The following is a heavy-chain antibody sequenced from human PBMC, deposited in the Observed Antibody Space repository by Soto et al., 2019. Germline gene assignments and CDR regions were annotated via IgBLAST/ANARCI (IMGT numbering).Heavy chain of an antibody. D-gene: IGHD6-19*01. J-gene: IGHJ6*02. V-gene: IGHV4-31*03. Sequence: QVQLQESGPGLVKPSQTLSLTCTVSGGCISSGGYYWSWIRQHPGKGLEWIGYIYYTGSTYYNPSLRSRVTISVDTSKNQFSLELRSVSAADTAVYYCARRGWGLNAMDVWGQGTTVTVSS. CDR2: IYYTGST. CDR3: ARRGWGLNAMDV. CDR1: GGCISSGGYY.